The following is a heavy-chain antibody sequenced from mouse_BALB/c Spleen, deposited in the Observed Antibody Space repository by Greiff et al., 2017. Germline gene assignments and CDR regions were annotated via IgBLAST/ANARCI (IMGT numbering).Heavy chain of an antibody. D-gene: IGHD2-1*01. Sequence: VQLQQSGAELVRPGVSVKISCKGSGYTFTDYAMHWVKQSHAKSLEWIGVISTYYGDASYNQKFKGKATMTVDKSSSTAYMQLSSLASEDSAVYYCASYGKEDYYAMDYWGQGTSVTVSS. CDR3: ASYGKEDYYAMDY. J-gene: IGHJ4*01. V-gene: IGHV1S137*01. CDR1: GYTFTDYA. CDR2: ISTYYGDA.